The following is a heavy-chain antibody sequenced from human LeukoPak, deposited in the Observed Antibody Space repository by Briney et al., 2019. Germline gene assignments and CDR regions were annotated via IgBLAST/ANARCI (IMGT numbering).Heavy chain of an antibody. CDR2: IIPILGIA. J-gene: IGHJ4*02. V-gene: IGHV1-69*10. D-gene: IGHD3-22*01. CDR1: GGTFSSYA. Sequence: ASVNVSCKASGGTFSSYAISWVRQAPGQGLEWMGRIIPILGIANYAQKFQGRVTITADKSTSTAYMELSSLRSEDTAVYYCASSVVSSGYYWAPDYWGQGTLVTVSS. CDR3: ASSVVSSGYYWAPDY.